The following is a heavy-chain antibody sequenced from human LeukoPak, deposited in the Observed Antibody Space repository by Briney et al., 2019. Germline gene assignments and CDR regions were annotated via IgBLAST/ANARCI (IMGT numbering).Heavy chain of an antibody. D-gene: IGHD3-10*01. J-gene: IGHJ2*01. Sequence: PGGSLRLSCAASGFTFSSHAMSWVRQAPGKGLEWVSALSGSGGSTYYADSVKGRFIISRDNSNNTLYLQMNSLRAEDTAVYNCAKDRFGLVITACWYFDLWGGGTQVTVSS. CDR2: LSGSGGST. V-gene: IGHV3-23*01. CDR3: AKDRFGLVITACWYFDL. CDR1: GFTFSSHA.